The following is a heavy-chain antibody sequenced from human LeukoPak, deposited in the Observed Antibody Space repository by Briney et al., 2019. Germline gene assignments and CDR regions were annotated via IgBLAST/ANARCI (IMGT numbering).Heavy chain of an antibody. D-gene: IGHD3-22*01. Sequence: PSETLSLTCAVYGGSFSGYYWSWIRQPPGKGLEWIGEINHSGSTNYNPSLKSRVTISVDTSKNQFSLKLSSVTAPDTAVYYCARNPPRGIVVVADAFDIWGQGTMVTVSS. CDR3: ARNPPRGIVVVADAFDI. J-gene: IGHJ3*02. V-gene: IGHV4-34*01. CDR1: GGSFSGYY. CDR2: INHSGST.